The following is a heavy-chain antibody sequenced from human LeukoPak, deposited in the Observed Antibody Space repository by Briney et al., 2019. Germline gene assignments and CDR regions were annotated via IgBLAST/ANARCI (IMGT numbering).Heavy chain of an antibody. CDR3: ARFGEINWFDP. D-gene: IGHD3-16*01. Sequence: RPGGSLRLSCAASGFTFSDYYMSWIRQAPGKGLEWVSYISSSGSYTNYADSVKGRFTISRDNAKNSLYLQMNSLRAEDTAVYYCARFGEINWFDPWGQGTLVTVSS. CDR1: GFTFSDYY. CDR2: ISSSGSYT. V-gene: IGHV3-11*03. J-gene: IGHJ5*02.